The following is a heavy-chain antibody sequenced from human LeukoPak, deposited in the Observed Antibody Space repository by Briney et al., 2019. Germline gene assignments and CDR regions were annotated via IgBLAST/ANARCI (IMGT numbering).Heavy chain of an antibody. V-gene: IGHV3-23*01. CDR3: TRHRIVGATNPAFDI. CDR2: ISGSGGST. J-gene: IGHJ3*02. CDR1: GFTFSSYG. D-gene: IGHD1-26*01. Sequence: GGSLRLSCAASGFTFSSYGMSWVRQAPGKGLEWVSGISGSGGSTYYADSVKGRFTISRDNSKNTLFLQMNSLKTEDTAVYYCTRHRIVGATNPAFDIWGQGTMVTVSS.